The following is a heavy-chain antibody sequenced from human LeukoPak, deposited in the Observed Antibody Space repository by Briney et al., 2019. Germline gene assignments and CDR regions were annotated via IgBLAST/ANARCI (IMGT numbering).Heavy chain of an antibody. J-gene: IGHJ4*02. Sequence: GGSLRLSCAASGFTFSTYSMNWVRQAPGKGLEWVSAIGGRDGSTYYADSVKGRFTISRDNSKNTLYVQMNSLRAEDTAVYYCAKGHYYGSGSLDYWGQGTLVTVSS. CDR1: GFTFSTYS. CDR3: AKGHYYGSGSLDY. D-gene: IGHD3-10*01. CDR2: IGGRDGST. V-gene: IGHV3-23*01.